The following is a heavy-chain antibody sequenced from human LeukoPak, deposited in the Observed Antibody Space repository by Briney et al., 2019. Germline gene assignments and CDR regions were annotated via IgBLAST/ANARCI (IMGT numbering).Heavy chain of an antibody. J-gene: IGHJ1*01. D-gene: IGHD3-22*01. CDR3: ARRRYYDGSGYLE. CDR1: GDSVSRSDSY. V-gene: IGHV4-39*01. CDR2: IYCSGRT. Sequence: PSETLSLTCSVSGDSVSRSDSYWDWIRQPPGKGLEWIGTIYCSGRTYYSPSLKSRVTLSVDTSSNQFSLNLRSVTAADTAVYYCARRRYYDGSGYLEWGQGTLLSVSS.